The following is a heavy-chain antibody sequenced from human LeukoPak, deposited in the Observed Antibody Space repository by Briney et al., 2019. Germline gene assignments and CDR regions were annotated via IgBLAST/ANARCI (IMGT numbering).Heavy chain of an antibody. CDR3: ARASGSYFGDDAFDI. CDR1: GGTFSSYA. V-gene: IGHV1-69*04. J-gene: IGHJ3*02. CDR2: IIPIFGMA. Sequence: ASVKVSCRASGGTFSSYAISWVRQAPGQGLEWMGRIIPIFGMANYAQKFQGRVTITADKSTSTAYMELSSLRSEDTAVYYCARASGSYFGDDAFDIWGQGTMVTVSS. D-gene: IGHD1-26*01.